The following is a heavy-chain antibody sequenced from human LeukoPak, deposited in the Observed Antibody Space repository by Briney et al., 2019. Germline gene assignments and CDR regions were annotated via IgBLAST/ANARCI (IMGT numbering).Heavy chain of an antibody. CDR1: GFTFSDYY. J-gene: IGHJ6*02. D-gene: IGHD4-17*01. CDR2: INHSGST. V-gene: IGHV4-34*01. CDR3: ARVSRDGDTGYYGMDV. Sequence: GSLRLSCAASGFTFSDYYMTWIRQPPGKGLEWIGEINHSGSTNYNPPLKSRVTISVDTSKNQFSLKLSSVTAADTAVYYCARVSRDGDTGYYGMDVWGQGATVTVSS.